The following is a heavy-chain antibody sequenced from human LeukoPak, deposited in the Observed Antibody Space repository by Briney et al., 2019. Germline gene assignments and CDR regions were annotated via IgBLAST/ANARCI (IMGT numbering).Heavy chain of an antibody. CDR1: GFTFSNHW. V-gene: IGHV3-7*01. J-gene: IGHJ4*02. CDR2: IKQDGSDK. D-gene: IGHD2-15*01. CDR3: ARGQWVAY. Sequence: PEGSLRLSCAAAGFTFSNHWMSWVRQTPGKGLEWVANIKQDGSDKYYVDSVKGRFTISRDNAKNSLYLQMNNLRAEDTAVYYCARGQWVAYWGQGTLVTVSS.